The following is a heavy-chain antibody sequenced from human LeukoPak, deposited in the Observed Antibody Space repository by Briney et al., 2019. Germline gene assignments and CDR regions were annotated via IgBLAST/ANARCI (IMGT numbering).Heavy chain of an antibody. V-gene: IGHV4-4*09. Sequence: SETLSLTCAVSAASISNYYWSWIRQAPGKALEWIGYISTSGCTNYNPSLKSRVSISLDTSKNRFSLNLNFVTAADTAVYYCASPRSGYRYTFDYWGQGALVTVSS. CDR1: AASISNYY. CDR2: ISTSGCT. CDR3: ASPRSGYRYTFDY. D-gene: IGHD3-22*01. J-gene: IGHJ4*02.